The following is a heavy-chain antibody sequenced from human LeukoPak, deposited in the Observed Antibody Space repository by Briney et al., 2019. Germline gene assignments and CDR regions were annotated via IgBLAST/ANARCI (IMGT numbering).Heavy chain of an antibody. V-gene: IGHV4-59*13. CDR1: GGSISGYY. Sequence: SETLSLTCSVSGGSISGYYWSWIRQPPGKGLEWIAYVSYSGNTNYTPSLKNRVSISVDTSKNRFSLQLRSVTAADTAFYYCARAGRFPSGRSYFFDNWGQGTLVTVS. CDR2: VSYSGNT. CDR3: ARAGRFPSGRSYFFDN. J-gene: IGHJ4*02. D-gene: IGHD2-21*01.